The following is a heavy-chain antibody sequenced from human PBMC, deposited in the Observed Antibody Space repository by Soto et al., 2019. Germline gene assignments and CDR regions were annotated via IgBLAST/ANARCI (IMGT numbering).Heavy chain of an antibody. Sequence: VQLVESGGGLVQPGGSLRLSCAGSGFTFGNYWMHWVRQAPGKGLEWVSRIDHDGPTDYADSVRARFTISRDNAENTLYLQMNSLRPEDTAVYYCVRDSHGDYWGQGTLVTVSS. CDR3: VRDSHGDY. CDR1: GFTFGNYW. J-gene: IGHJ4*02. V-gene: IGHV3-74*01. CDR2: IDHDGPT.